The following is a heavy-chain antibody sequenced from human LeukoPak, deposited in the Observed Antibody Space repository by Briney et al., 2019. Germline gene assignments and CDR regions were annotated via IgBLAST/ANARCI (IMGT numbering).Heavy chain of an antibody. J-gene: IGHJ4*02. V-gene: IGHV3-11*06. D-gene: IGHD5-24*01. Sequence: GGSLRLSCAASGFTFSDYYMSWIRQAPGKGLEWVSYISSSSSYTNYADSVKGRFTISRDNAKNSLYLQMNSLRAEDTAVYYCARDLLRHRYTFDYWGQGTLVTVSS. CDR1: GFTFSDYY. CDR3: ARDLLRHRYTFDY. CDR2: ISSSSSYT.